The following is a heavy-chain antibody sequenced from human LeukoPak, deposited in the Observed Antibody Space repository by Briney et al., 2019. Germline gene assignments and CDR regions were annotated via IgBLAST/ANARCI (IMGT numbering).Heavy chain of an antibody. J-gene: IGHJ5*02. CDR2: IYHSGST. V-gene: IGHV4-39*07. CDR1: GGSISSGSYY. CDR3: ARLVSLDYDFWSGYGQLFDP. Sequence: SETLSLTCTVSGGSISSGSYYWGWIRQPPGKGLEWIGSIYHSGSTYYNPSLKSRVTISVDTSKNQFSLKLSSVTAADTAVYYCARLVSLDYDFWSGYGQLFDPWGQGTLVTVSS. D-gene: IGHD3-3*01.